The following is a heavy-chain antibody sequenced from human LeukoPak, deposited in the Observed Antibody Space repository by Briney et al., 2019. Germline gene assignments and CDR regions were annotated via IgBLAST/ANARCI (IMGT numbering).Heavy chain of an antibody. V-gene: IGHV1-24*01. Sequence: GASVKVSCKVSGYTLTELSMHWVRQAPGKGLEWMGGFDPEDGETIYAQKFQGRVTMTEDTSTDTAYMELSSLRSEDTAVYYCARGIYGSGSYATLDYWGQGTLVTVSS. D-gene: IGHD3-10*01. CDR1: GYTLTELS. J-gene: IGHJ4*02. CDR3: ARGIYGSGSYATLDY. CDR2: FDPEDGET.